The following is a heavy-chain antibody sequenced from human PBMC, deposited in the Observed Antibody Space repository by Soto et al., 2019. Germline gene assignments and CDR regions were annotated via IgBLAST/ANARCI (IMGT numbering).Heavy chain of an antibody. CDR3: AKEEEYSSSWSSLEG. Sequence: EVQLLESGGGLVQPGGSLRLSCAASGFTFRSYAKSWVRQAPGKGLEWVSAISGSGGSTYYADSVKGRFTISRDNSKNTLYLQMNSLRAEDTAVYYCAKEEEYSSSWSSLEGWGQGTLVTVSS. J-gene: IGHJ4*02. CDR1: GFTFRSYA. D-gene: IGHD6-13*01. CDR2: ISGSGGST. V-gene: IGHV3-23*01.